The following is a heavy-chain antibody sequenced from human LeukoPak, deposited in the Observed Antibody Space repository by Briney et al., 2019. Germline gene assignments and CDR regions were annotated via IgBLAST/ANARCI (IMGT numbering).Heavy chain of an antibody. V-gene: IGHV1-69*05. CDR1: GGTFSSYA. J-gene: IGHJ4*02. CDR2: IIPIFGTA. CDR3: ASYCSGGGCYHTDY. Sequence: ASVKVSCKASGGTFSSYAISWVRQAPGQGLELMGRIIPIFGTANYAQKFQGRVTITTDESTSTAYMELSSLRSEDTAVYYCASYCSGGGCYHTDYWGQGTLVTVSS. D-gene: IGHD2-15*01.